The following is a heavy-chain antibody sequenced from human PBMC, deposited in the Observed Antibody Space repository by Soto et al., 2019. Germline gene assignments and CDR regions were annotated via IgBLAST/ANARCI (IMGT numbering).Heavy chain of an antibody. J-gene: IGHJ4*02. CDR2: IDWDDDK. D-gene: IGHD3-22*01. CDR3: ARTPYYYDSSGSHPYFDY. V-gene: IGHV2-70*11. CDR1: GFSLSTSGMC. Sequence: SGPTLVNPTQTLTLTCTFSGFSLSTSGMCVSWIRQPPGKALEWLARIDWDDDKYYSTSLKTRLTISKDTSKNQVVLTMTNMDPVDTATYYCARTPYYYDSSGSHPYFDYWGQGTLVTVSS.